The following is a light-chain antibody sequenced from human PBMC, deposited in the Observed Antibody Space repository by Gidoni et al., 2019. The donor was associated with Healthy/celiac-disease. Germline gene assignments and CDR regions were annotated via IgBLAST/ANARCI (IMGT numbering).Light chain of an antibody. CDR1: QGISIA. CDR2: DSS. J-gene: IGKJ5*01. V-gene: IGKV1-13*02. Sequence: AIQFTPSPSSLSAFVGDRVTLTCRASQGISIALAWYQTKPGKAPKLLNDDSSSFESGVPSRFSGGGSGTDFTLTIISLQPEDVATYYCQQFNCYPLITFGQGTRLEIK. CDR3: QQFNCYPLIT.